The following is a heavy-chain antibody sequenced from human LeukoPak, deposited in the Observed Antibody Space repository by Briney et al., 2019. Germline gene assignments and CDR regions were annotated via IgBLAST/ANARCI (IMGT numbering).Heavy chain of an antibody. Sequence: SETLSLTCAVSGGSISSYYWSWIRQPPRKGLEWIGYIYYSGSTNYNPSLKSRVTISVDTSKNQFSLKLSSVTAADTAVYYCARVRYYGSGSPFVDYWGQGTLVTVSS. V-gene: IGHV4-59*01. D-gene: IGHD3-10*01. J-gene: IGHJ4*02. CDR3: ARVRYYGSGSPFVDY. CDR2: IYYSGST. CDR1: GGSISSYY.